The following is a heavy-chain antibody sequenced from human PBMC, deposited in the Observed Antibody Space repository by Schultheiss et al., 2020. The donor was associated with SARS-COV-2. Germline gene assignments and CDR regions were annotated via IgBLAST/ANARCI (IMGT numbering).Heavy chain of an antibody. V-gene: IGHV1-2*04. CDR1: GYTFTSYG. J-gene: IGHJ3*02. Sequence: ASVKVSCKASGYTFTSYGISWVRQAPGQGLEWMGWINPNTGVTNYAPKFQGWVTMTRDTSISTAYMELSRLRSEDTAVYYRTTDGIAVAGSLSAFDIWGQGTMVTGSS. D-gene: IGHD6-19*01. CDR3: TTDGIAVAGSLSAFDI. CDR2: INPNTGVT.